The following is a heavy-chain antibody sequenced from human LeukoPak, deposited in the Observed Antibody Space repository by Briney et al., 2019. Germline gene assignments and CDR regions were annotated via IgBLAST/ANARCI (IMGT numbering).Heavy chain of an antibody. D-gene: IGHD6-13*01. CDR3: ARDPNPRAAAPYMDV. Sequence: HSGGSLRLSCAVSGFTFSNYEINWVRQAPGKGLEWVSYISTSGTTKYYADSVKGRLTISRDNSKNTLYLQMNSLRAEDTAVYYCARDPNPRAAAPYMDVWGKGTTVTVSS. CDR2: ISTSGTTK. CDR1: GFTFSNYE. V-gene: IGHV3-48*03. J-gene: IGHJ6*03.